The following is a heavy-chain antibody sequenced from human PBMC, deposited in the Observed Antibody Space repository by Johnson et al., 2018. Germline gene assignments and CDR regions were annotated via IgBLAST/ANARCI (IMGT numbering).Heavy chain of an antibody. V-gene: IGHV4-59*01. CDR3: ARGTYGSSWGRMDV. CDR2: IYYSGSA. D-gene: IGHD6-13*01. CDR1: GGSTSLYY. J-gene: IGHJ6*02. Sequence: QVQLQESGPGLVKPSETLSLTCIVSGGSTSLYYWNWIRQPPGKGLEWIGHIYYSGSADYNPSLKSRVTLSVDTSKNQFSLSLSSVTAADTAIYSCARGTYGSSWGRMDVWGQGTTVIVSS.